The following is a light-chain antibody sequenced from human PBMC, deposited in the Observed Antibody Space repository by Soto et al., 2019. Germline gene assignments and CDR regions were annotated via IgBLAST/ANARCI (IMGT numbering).Light chain of an antibody. CDR2: DAS. J-gene: IGKJ5*01. Sequence: IVLTQPPSTLSLSPGERATLSCRASQSVSSYLAWYQQRPGQAPRLLIYDASNRATGVPARFSGSGSGTDFTLTISSLEPEDFAVYYCQQRSSWPPTFGQGTRLEI. CDR1: QSVSSY. CDR3: QQRSSWPPT. V-gene: IGKV3-11*01.